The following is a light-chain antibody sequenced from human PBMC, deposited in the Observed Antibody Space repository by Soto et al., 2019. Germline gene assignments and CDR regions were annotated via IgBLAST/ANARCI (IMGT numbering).Light chain of an antibody. CDR1: QGVLNA. J-gene: IGKJ4*01. V-gene: IGKV3-15*01. CDR2: GAS. Sequence: EILMTQSPATLSVSPGERVTLSCRASQGVLNAVAWYQQKRGQVPRLLIYGASTTAIGVSVRFRGSGSGTEFTLTISSLQSEDFATYCCQLYRDGPPLTFGGGTLVDMK. CDR3: QLYRDGPPLT.